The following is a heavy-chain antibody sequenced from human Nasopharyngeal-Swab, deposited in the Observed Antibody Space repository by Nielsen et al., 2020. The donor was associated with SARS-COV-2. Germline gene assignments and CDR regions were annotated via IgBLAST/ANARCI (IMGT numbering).Heavy chain of an antibody. V-gene: IGHV3-30*04. D-gene: IGHD2-21*02. J-gene: IGHJ3*02. CDR3: ARSSCGGDCYRDAFDI. CDR1: GFTFDDYA. Sequence: GESLKISCAASGFTFDDYAMHWVRQAPGKGLEWVAVISYDGSNKYYADSVKGRFTISRDNSKNTLYLQMNSLRAEDTAVYYCARSSCGGDCYRDAFDIWGQGTMVTVSS. CDR2: ISYDGSNK.